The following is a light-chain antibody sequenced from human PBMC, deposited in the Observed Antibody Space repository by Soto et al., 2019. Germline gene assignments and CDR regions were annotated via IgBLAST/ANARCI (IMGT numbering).Light chain of an antibody. CDR3: QTWGTGIWV. CDR1: SGHSSYA. CDR2: LNSDGSH. J-gene: IGLJ3*02. V-gene: IGLV4-69*01. Sequence: QLVLTKSPSASASLGASVKLTCTLSSGHSSYAIAWHQQQPEKGPRYLMKLNSDGSHSKGDGIPDRFSGSSSGAERYLTISRLQSEDEADYYCQTWGTGIWVFGGGTKLTVL.